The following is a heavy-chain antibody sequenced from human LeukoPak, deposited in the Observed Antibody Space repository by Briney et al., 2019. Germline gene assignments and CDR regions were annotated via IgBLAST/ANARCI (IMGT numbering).Heavy chain of an antibody. CDR1: GFTFSSYS. CDR2: ISSSSSYI. V-gene: IGHV3-21*01. Sequence: GGSLRLSCAASGFTFSSYSMNWVRQAPGKGLEWVSSISSSSSYIYYADSVKGRFTISRDNAKNSLYLQMNSLRAEDTAVYYCASLDDSGYYYAGDYWGQGTLVTVSS. J-gene: IGHJ4*02. D-gene: IGHD3-22*01. CDR3: ASLDDSGYYYAGDY.